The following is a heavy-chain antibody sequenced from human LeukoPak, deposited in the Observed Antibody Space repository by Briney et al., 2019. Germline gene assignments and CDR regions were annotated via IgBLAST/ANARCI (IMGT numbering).Heavy chain of an antibody. Sequence: GGSLRLSCAASGFTFSIYTLTWVRQAPGKGLEWVSSISSSSTSIYYADSVKGRFTISRDNAKNSLYLQMNSLRAEDTALYYCARVIGSTMVRPLDYWGQGTLVTVSS. V-gene: IGHV3-21*04. CDR3: ARVIGSTMVRPLDY. CDR1: GFTFSIYT. J-gene: IGHJ4*02. D-gene: IGHD3-10*01. CDR2: ISSSSTSI.